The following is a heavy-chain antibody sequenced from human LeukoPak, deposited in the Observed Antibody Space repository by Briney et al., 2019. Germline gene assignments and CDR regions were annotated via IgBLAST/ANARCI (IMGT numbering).Heavy chain of an antibody. Sequence: PGGSLRLSCAASGFTFSSYAMSWVRQAPGKGLEWVSAISGSGGSTYFADSVKGRFAISRDNSKNTLYLQMNSLRAEDTAVYYCAKDGIFTMVRGVSTWGQGTLVTVSS. J-gene: IGHJ4*02. CDR1: GFTFSSYA. V-gene: IGHV3-23*01. CDR3: AKDGIFTMVRGVST. D-gene: IGHD3-10*01. CDR2: ISGSGGST.